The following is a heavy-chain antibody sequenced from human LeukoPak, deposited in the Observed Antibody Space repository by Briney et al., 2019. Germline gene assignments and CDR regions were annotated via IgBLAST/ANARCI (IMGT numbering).Heavy chain of an antibody. D-gene: IGHD4-17*01. Sequence: GGSLSLSCSASGFTISSFAMNWVRQAPGKGLEWVSSISPGGEETYYADSVEGRFTISRDNSKNTLSLQMNSLRAEDTAVYYCAKQYIVTTWYWFGSWGQGTLVTVSS. CDR3: AKQYIVTTWYWFGS. V-gene: IGHV3-23*01. CDR2: ISPGGEET. J-gene: IGHJ5*01. CDR1: GFTISSFA.